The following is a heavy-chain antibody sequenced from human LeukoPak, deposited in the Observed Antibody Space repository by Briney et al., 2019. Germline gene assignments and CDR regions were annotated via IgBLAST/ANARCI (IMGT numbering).Heavy chain of an antibody. CDR2: INHSGST. CDR1: GGSFSGYY. V-gene: IGHV4-34*01. CDR3: ASGLNH. J-gene: IGHJ5*02. Sequence: SETLSLTCAVYGGSFSGYYWSWIRQPPGKGLEWIGEINHSGSTNYNPSLKSRVTISVDTSKNQFSLKLSSVTAADTAVYYCASGLNHWGQGTLVTVSS.